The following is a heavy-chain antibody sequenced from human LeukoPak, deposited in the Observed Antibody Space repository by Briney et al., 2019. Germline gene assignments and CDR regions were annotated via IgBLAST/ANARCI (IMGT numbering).Heavy chain of an antibody. CDR3: ATRPGIVGAMG. V-gene: IGHV3-21*01. D-gene: IGHD1-26*01. CDR2: ISSSSSYI. J-gene: IGHJ4*02. CDR1: GFTFDDYG. Sequence: GGSLRLSCAASGFTFDDYGMSWVRQAPGKGLEWVSSISSSSSYIYYADSVKGRFTISRDNAKNSLYLQMNSLRAEDTAVYYCATRPGIVGAMGWGQGTLVTVSS.